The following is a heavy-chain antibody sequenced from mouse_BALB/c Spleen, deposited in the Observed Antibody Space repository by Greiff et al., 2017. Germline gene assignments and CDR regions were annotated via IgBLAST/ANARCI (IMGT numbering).Heavy chain of an antibody. Sequence: EVQRVESGGGLVQPGGSMKLSCVASGFTFSNYWMNWVRQSPEKGLEWVAEIRLKSNNYATHYAESVKGRFTISRDDSKSSVYLQMNNLRAEDTGIYYCTRSYYGSGFAYWGQGTLVTVSA. V-gene: IGHV6-6*02. D-gene: IGHD1-1*01. J-gene: IGHJ3*01. CDR3: TRSYYGSGFAY. CDR1: GFTFSNYW. CDR2: IRLKSNNYAT.